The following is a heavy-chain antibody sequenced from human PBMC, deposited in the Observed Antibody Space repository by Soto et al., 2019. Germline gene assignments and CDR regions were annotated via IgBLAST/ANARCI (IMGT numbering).Heavy chain of an antibody. CDR1: GYTFTTFG. J-gene: IGHJ3*02. V-gene: IGHV1-18*01. D-gene: IGHD3-22*01. CDR2: ISSYNGRT. Sequence: QVRLVQSGAEVKTPGASVKVSCKASGYTFTTFGISWVRQAPGQGLEWMGWISSYNGRTNFAQNLQGRVTMTKDTSMSTTYMELRSLRSDDTAVYYCARDYFDVSGHYYDLFDIWGQGTMVTVSS. CDR3: ARDYFDVSGHYYDLFDI.